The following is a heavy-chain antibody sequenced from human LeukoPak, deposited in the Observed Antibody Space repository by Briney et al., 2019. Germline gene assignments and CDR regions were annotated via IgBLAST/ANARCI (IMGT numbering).Heavy chain of an antibody. CDR2: INPNSVGT. CDR1: GYTFTGYY. Sequence: GASVKVSCKASGYTFTGYYMHWVRQAPAQGLEWMGWINPNSVGTNYAQNFQGRVTMTRDTSISTAYMELSRLTSDDTAVYYCARDRGGLDAFDIWGQGTMVTVSS. D-gene: IGHD3-10*01. J-gene: IGHJ3*02. V-gene: IGHV1-2*02. CDR3: ARDRGGLDAFDI.